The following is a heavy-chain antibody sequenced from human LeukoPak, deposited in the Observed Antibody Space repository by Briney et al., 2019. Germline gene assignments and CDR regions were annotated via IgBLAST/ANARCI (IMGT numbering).Heavy chain of an antibody. CDR2: ISGSGGST. CDR3: AKLREDLVVVPAAIFLFDY. D-gene: IGHD2-2*02. J-gene: IGHJ4*02. CDR1: GFTFSSYA. V-gene: IGHV3-23*01. Sequence: PGGSLRLSCAAFGFTFSSYAMSWVRQAPGKGLEWVSAISGSGGSTYYADSVKGRFTISRDNSKNTLYLQMNSLRAEDTAVYYCAKLREDLVVVPAAIFLFDYWGQGTLVTVSS.